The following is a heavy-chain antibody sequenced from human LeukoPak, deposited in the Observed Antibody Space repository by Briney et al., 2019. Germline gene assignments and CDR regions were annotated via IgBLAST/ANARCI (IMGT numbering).Heavy chain of an antibody. J-gene: IGHJ4*02. CDR3: ARGCSGGSCQPSDFDY. CDR2: IYYSGST. V-gene: IGHV4-31*03. D-gene: IGHD2-15*01. Sequence: PSQTLSLTCTVSGGSISSGGYYWSWIRQHPGKGLEWIGYIYYSGSTYYNPSLKSRVTISVDTSKNQFSLKLSSVTAADTAVYYCARGCSGGSCQPSDFDYWGQGTLVTVSS. CDR1: GGSISSGGYY.